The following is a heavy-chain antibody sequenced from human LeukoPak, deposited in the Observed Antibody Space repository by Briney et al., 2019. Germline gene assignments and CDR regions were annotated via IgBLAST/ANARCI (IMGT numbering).Heavy chain of an antibody. CDR2: FHPTIANT. V-gene: IGHV1-2*02. CDR3: GRDLRPANL. D-gene: IGHD1-7*01. J-gene: IGHJ4*02. CDR1: GYIFTEHF. Sequence: SVKLSCNCSGYIFTEHFIHWVRHGPGQGLQYMGWFHPTIANTVYAQMFHGRGPLTRDTPATTTYMELSGLRSDDTAVYYWGRDLRPANLGGGETLVTVP.